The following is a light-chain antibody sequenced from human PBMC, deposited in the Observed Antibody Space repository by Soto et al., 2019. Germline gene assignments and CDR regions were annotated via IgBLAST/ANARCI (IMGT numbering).Light chain of an antibody. CDR1: QDIDNS. V-gene: IGKV1-33*01. CDR2: AVS. CDR3: QQHDGRPSMT. Sequence: IQLTQSPSSLSASVGETVTITCRASQDIDNSLNWYQHKPGKAPKLLVYAVSFLETGVPSRFSGRGFGTVFSLTINSLQSDYFAKYYCQQHDGRPSMTFGQGTRL. J-gene: IGKJ5*01.